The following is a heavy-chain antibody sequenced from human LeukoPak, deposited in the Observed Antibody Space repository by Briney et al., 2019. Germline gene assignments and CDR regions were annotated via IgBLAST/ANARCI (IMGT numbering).Heavy chain of an antibody. D-gene: IGHD1-26*01. CDR3: ATENYSGSYLDAFDI. J-gene: IGHJ3*02. CDR1: RYTFTSYG. V-gene: IGHV1-18*01. Sequence: GASVKVSCKASRYTFTSYGISCVPQAPRQGLERMGWISAYNGNTNYAQKLQGRVTMTTDTSTSTAYMELRSLRSEDTAVYYCATENYSGSYLDAFDIWGQGTMVTVSS. CDR2: ISAYNGNT.